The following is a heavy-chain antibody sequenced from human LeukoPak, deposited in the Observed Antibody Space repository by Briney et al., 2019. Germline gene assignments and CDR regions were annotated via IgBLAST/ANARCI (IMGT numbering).Heavy chain of an antibody. D-gene: IGHD2-21*02. J-gene: IGHJ4*02. CDR3: ARSRYCGGDCRPPKKARHPTKYYFDY. CDR1: GGSFSGYY. CDR2: INHSGST. Sequence: SETLSPTCAVYGGSFSGYYWSWIRQPPGKGLEWIGEINHSGSTNYNPSLKSRVTISVDTSKNQFSLKLSSVTAADTAVYYCARSRYCGGDCRPPKKARHPTKYYFDYWGQGTLVTVSS. V-gene: IGHV4-34*01.